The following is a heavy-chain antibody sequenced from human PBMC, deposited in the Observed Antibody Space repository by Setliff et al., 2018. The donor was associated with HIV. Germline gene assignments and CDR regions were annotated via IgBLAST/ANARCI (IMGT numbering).Heavy chain of an antibody. V-gene: IGHV4-31*03. Sequence: SETLSLTCTVSGGSISSGGYYWSWIRQHPGMGLEWIGYIYYSGRTYYNPPLKSRITMSVDTSKNQFSLKLSSVTAADTAVYYCARVFTVAGTYYYYYMDVWGKGTTVTV. J-gene: IGHJ6*03. CDR2: IYYSGRT. CDR1: GGSISSGGYY. CDR3: ARVFTVAGTYYYYYMDV. D-gene: IGHD6-19*01.